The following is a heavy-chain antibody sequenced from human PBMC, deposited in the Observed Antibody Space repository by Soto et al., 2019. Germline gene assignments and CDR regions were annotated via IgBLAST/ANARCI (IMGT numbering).Heavy chain of an antibody. CDR2: INPNSGGT. CDR1: GYTFTGYY. D-gene: IGHD4-4*01. Sequence: AAVKVSCKASGYTFTGYYMHWVRQAPGQGLEWMGWINPNSGGTNYAQKFQGRVTMTRDTSISTAYMELSRLRSDDTAVYYSARAKSYSNLFDYWGQGTLVTVS. V-gene: IGHV1-2*02. J-gene: IGHJ4*02. CDR3: ARAKSYSNLFDY.